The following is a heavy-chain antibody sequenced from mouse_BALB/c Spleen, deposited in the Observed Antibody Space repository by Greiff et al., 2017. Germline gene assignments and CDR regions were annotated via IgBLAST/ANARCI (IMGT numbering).Heavy chain of an antibody. CDR3: ARDVERRTGTGAMDY. CDR1: GFSLTSYG. CDR2: IWAGGST. Sequence: VQLVESGPGLVAPSQSLSITCTVSGFSLTSYGVHWVRQPPGKGLEWLGVIWAGGSTNYNSALMSRLSISKDNSKSQVFLKMNSLQTDDTAMYYCARDVERRTGTGAMDYWGQGTSVTVSS. V-gene: IGHV2-9*02. J-gene: IGHJ4*01. D-gene: IGHD4-1*01.